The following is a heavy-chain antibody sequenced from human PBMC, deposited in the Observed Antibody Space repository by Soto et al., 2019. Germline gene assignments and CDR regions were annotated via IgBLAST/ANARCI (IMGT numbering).Heavy chain of an antibody. J-gene: IGHJ5*02. CDR1: GGTFSSYA. Sequence: SVKVSCKASGGTFSSYAISWVRQAPGQGLEWMGGIIPIFGTANYAQKFQGRVTITADKSTSTAYMELSSLRSEDTAVYYCARDPIYCSSTSGSGLKWFDPWGQGTLVTVSS. CDR2: IIPIFGTA. V-gene: IGHV1-69*06. CDR3: ARDPIYCSSTSGSGLKWFDP. D-gene: IGHD2-2*01.